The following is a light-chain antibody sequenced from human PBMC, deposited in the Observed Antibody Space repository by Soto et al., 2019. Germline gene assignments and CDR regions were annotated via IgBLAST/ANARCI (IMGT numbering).Light chain of an antibody. Sequence: DIQMTQSPSSLSASVGDRVSLTCRASQSISNYLNWYQQKPGKAPKLLIYAASSFQSGVPSRFSGSGSGRAFTLTISSLQPEDFATYYCQQSYSSPTFGGGTKVDIK. CDR3: QQSYSSPT. J-gene: IGKJ4*01. CDR1: QSISNY. V-gene: IGKV1-39*01. CDR2: AAS.